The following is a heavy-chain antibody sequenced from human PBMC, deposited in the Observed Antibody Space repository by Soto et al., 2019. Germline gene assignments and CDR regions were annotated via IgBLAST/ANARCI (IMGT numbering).Heavy chain of an antibody. CDR1: GASISNYY. D-gene: IGHD3-16*01. J-gene: IGHJ4*02. CDR3: ERGFGRSHFDD. CDR2: IYASGTT. V-gene: IGHV4-4*07. Sequence: XETLSLRFTVSGASISNYYWSWIRQPAGKGLECLGRIYASGTTTYNPSLRSRVTMSVDTSKNQFSLNLNSVTAADTAVYYCERGFGRSHFDDWGQGTLVTVSS.